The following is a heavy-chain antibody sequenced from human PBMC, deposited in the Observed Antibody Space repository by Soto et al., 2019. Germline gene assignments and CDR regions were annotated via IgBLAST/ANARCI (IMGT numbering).Heavy chain of an antibody. J-gene: IGHJ5*02. CDR3: ARRPTDDAREDWFDP. D-gene: IGHD1-1*01. CDR1: GDSISGGGYD. Sequence: SETLSLTCTVSGDSISGGGYDWSWIRQHPGKGLEWIGYIYYSGNTYYNPSLKSRVTISADPSKNQFSLKLSSVTAADTAVYYCARRPTDDAREDWFDPWGQGTLVTVSS. CDR2: IYYSGNT. V-gene: IGHV4-31*03.